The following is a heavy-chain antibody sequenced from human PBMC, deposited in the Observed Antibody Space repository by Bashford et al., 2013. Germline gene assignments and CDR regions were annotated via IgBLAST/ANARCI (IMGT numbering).Heavy chain of an antibody. J-gene: IGHJ3*02. CDR2: IYYSGST. CDR1: GGSISSGGYY. Sequence: SETLSLTCTVSGGSISSGGYYWSWIRQHPGKGLEWIGYIYYSGSTYYNPSLKSRVTISVDTSKNQFSLKLSSVTAADTAVYYCARVIGVVTANLNDAFDIWGQGTMVTVSS. V-gene: IGHV4-31*03. D-gene: IGHD2-21*02. CDR3: ARVIGVVTANLNDAFDI.